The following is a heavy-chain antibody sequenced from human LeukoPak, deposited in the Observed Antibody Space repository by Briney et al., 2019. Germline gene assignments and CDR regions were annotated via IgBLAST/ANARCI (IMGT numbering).Heavy chain of an antibody. CDR3: AKQAAAGHYYYYYMDV. D-gene: IGHD6-13*01. CDR1: GFTFSSYA. J-gene: IGHJ6*03. V-gene: IGHV3-23*01. Sequence: PGGSLRLSCAASGFTFSSYAMSWVRQAPGKGLEWVSAISGSGGSTYYADSVKGRFTISRDNSKNTLYLQMSSLRAEDTAVYYCAKQAAAGHYYYYYMDVWGKGTTVTVSS. CDR2: ISGSGGST.